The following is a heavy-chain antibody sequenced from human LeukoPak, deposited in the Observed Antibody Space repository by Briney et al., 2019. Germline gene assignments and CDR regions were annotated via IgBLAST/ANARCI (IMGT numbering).Heavy chain of an antibody. D-gene: IGHD3-16*01. J-gene: IGHJ4*02. V-gene: IGHV4-31*03. CDR3: ARRLWENPFDY. CDR2: IYYSGST. CDR1: GGSISSGGYS. Sequence: SETLSLTCTVSGGSISSGGYSWSWIRQHPGKGLEWIGYIYYSGSTYYNPSLKSRVTISVDTSKNQFSLKLSSVTAADTAVYYCARRLWENPFDYRGQGTLVTVSS.